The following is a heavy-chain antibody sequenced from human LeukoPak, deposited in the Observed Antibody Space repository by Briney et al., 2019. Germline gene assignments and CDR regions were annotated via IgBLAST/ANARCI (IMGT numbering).Heavy chain of an antibody. CDR1: ALTFSGAW. Sequence: GGCLRLSFAASALTFSGAWVHSVRQTPGKGLVWISRITSDGTATYAASVRGWFTISRDNAKNTLYLQMNTMRADATSIYCGAMEVSYKSDYWGQGALVTVSS. J-gene: IGHJ4*02. V-gene: IGHV3-74*01. D-gene: IGHD2-21*01. CDR3: AMEVSYKSDY. CDR2: ITSDGTA.